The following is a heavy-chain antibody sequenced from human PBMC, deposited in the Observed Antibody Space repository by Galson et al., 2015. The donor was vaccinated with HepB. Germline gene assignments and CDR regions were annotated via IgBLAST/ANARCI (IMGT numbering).Heavy chain of an antibody. D-gene: IGHD5-24*01. J-gene: IGHJ4*02. CDR1: GFRFSRFA. CDR3: ARRGGRRDEDN. V-gene: IGHV3-23*01. CDR2: VRDNGGT. Sequence: SLRLSCAASGFRFSRFAMSWVRQAPGKGPEWVSGVRDNGGTFYADSVKGRFTISRDNSKNTVYLQMNSLRAEDTAIYYCARRGGRRDEDNWGQGTLVTVSS.